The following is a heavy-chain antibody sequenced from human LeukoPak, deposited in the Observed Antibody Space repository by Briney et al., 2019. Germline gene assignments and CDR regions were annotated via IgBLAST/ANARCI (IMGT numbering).Heavy chain of an antibody. D-gene: IGHD3-10*01. Sequence: SDALYLTCTVSGGSVSSGTYYWSWLRQPPGKGLEWIGYIYYTGSTNYNPSLKSRLTISVDTSKNQFSLKLSSVTAADTAVYYCARRGGSGRSFDYWGQGTLVTVSS. J-gene: IGHJ4*02. CDR1: GGSVSSGTYY. CDR3: ARRGGSGRSFDY. CDR2: IYYTGST. V-gene: IGHV4-61*01.